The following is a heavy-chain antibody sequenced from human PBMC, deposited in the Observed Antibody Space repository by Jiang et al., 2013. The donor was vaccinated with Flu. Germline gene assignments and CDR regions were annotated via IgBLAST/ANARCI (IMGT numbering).Heavy chain of an antibody. V-gene: IGHV3-21*01. Sequence: VQLVESGGGLVKPGGSLRLSCAVSGFSFGSFSMDWVRQAPGEGLEWVSAISARSTYIYYADSVKGRFTISRDNARNSLYLEMNSLRPEDTALYYCARGNSVYGVMVAFDIWGQGTMVTVSS. J-gene: IGHJ3*02. CDR1: GFSFGSFS. D-gene: IGHD5/OR15-5a*01. CDR3: ARGNSVYGVMVAFDI. CDR2: ISARSTYI.